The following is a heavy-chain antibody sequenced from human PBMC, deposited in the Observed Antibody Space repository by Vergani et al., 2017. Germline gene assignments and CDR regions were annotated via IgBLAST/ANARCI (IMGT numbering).Heavy chain of an antibody. CDR2: ISGSGGST. Sequence: EVQLLESGGGLVQPGGSLRLSCAASGFTFSSYAMSWVRQAPGKGLEWVSAISGSGGSTYYADSVKGRFTISRDNSKNTLYLQMNSLRAEDRAVYYCAKDSGYYDSSGYYGGWYFDLWGRGTLVTVSS. J-gene: IGHJ2*01. CDR3: AKDSGYYDSSGYYGGWYFDL. V-gene: IGHV3-23*01. D-gene: IGHD3-22*01. CDR1: GFTFSSYA.